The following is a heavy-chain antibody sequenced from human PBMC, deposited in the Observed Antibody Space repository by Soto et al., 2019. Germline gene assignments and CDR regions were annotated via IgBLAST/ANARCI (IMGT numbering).Heavy chain of an antibody. D-gene: IGHD3-22*01. CDR2: INAGNGNT. CDR3: ARDPHYYDTTGYCLDS. CDR1: GYTFTGYY. V-gene: IGHV1-3*01. J-gene: IGHJ4*02. Sequence: GASVKVSCKASGYTFTGYYMHWVRQAPGQGLEWMGWINAGNGNTRYSQKFQGRVTIARDTSASTAYMELSSLRFEDTAVYYCARDPHYYDTTGYCLDSWGQGTLVTVSS.